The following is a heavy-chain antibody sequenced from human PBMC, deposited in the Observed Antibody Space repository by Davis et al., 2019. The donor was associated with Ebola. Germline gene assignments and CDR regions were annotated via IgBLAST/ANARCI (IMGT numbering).Heavy chain of an antibody. J-gene: IGHJ3*02. Sequence: PGGSLRLSCAASGFTFSSYDMHWVRQPTGKGLEWVSAIGTAGDTYYRDSVKGRCTISRDNSKNTVYLQMSSLRAEDTAVYYCVKDGNSAGDAFDIRGQGTMVTVSS. V-gene: IGHV3-13*01. CDR2: IGTAGDT. D-gene: IGHD6-19*01. CDR3: VKDGNSAGDAFDI. CDR1: GFTFSSYD.